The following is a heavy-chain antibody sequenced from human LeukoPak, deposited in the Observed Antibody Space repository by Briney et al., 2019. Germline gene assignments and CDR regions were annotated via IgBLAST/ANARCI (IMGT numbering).Heavy chain of an antibody. Sequence: SETLSLTCTVSGGSITSSSSYWGWIRQPPGKGLEWIGSVYYSGSTYYNPSLKSRVTISVDTSKNQFSLKLSSVTAADTAVYYCARLEILYDILTGYPIGYYFDYWGQGTLVTVSS. V-gene: IGHV4-39*01. J-gene: IGHJ4*02. CDR3: ARLEILYDILTGYPIGYYFDY. CDR2: VYYSGST. D-gene: IGHD3-9*01. CDR1: GGSITSSSSY.